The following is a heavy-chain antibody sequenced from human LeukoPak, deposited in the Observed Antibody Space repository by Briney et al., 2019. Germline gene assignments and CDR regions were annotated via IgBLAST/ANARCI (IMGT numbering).Heavy chain of an antibody. CDR1: GFTFGDYA. J-gene: IGHJ4*02. D-gene: IGHD3-22*01. V-gene: IGHV3-49*03. CDR2: VRSKAYGGTT. Sequence: GGSLRLSCTASGFTFGDYAMSWFRQAPGKGLEWVGFVRSKAYGGTTEYAASVKGRFTISRDDSKSIAYLQMNSLKTEDTAVYYCTRERHYDSSGYLDYWGQGTLVTVSS. CDR3: TRERHYDSSGYLDY.